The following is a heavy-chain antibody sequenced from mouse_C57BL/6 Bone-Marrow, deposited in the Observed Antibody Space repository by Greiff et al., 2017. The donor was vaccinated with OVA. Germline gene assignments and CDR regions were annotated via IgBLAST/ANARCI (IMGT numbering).Heavy chain of an antibody. J-gene: IGHJ1*03. CDR3: ARPYYNGSSHWYFDV. CDR2: IYPRSGNT. V-gene: IGHV1-81*01. CDR1: GYTFTSYG. Sequence: QVQLQQSGAELARPGASVKLSCKASGYTFTSYGISWVKQSTGQGLEWIGEIYPRSGNTYYNEKFKGKATLTADKSSSTAYMELRSLTSEDSAVYFCARPYYNGSSHWYFDVWGTGTTVTVSS. D-gene: IGHD1-1*01.